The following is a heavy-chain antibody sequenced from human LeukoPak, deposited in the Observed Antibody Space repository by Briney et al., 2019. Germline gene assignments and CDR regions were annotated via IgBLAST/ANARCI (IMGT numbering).Heavy chain of an antibody. D-gene: IGHD3-22*01. Sequence: SETLSLTCTVSGGSISSSGYFWSWIRQHPGKGLEWIGYIYYSGTTYYNPSLKSRVTISVDTSRNQFSLKLSSVTATDTAVYYCARMIGDDAFDIWGQGTMVTVSS. CDR2: IYYSGTT. CDR3: ARMIGDDAFDI. J-gene: IGHJ3*02. V-gene: IGHV4-39*01. CDR1: GGSISSSGYF.